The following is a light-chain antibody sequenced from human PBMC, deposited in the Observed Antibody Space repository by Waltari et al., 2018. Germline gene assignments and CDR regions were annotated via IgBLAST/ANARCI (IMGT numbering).Light chain of an antibody. CDR2: GAS. J-gene: IGKJ3*01. V-gene: IGKV3-20*01. CDR3: QNYGGSSLFT. Sequence: EIVLTQSPGTLSLSPGESATLPCRASQSVSSGSLAWYQHQPGQAPRLLIYGASKRATGIPDRFSGSGSGTDFTLTISRLETEDFAVYYCQNYGGSSLFTFGPGTKVDFK. CDR1: QSVSSGS.